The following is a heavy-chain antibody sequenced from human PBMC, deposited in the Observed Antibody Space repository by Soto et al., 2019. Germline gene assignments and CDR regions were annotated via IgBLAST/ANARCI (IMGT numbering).Heavy chain of an antibody. V-gene: IGHV3-66*04. J-gene: IGHJ4*02. D-gene: IGHD3-10*01. Sequence: EVQLVESGGGLVQPGGSLRLSCAASGFSVSSNYMYWVRQAPGKGLECVSLIYSGGSTDHADSVKDRFTISRDNSKNTLYLQMNNLSVEDTAVYYCARRHYYGSDWGQGTLVTVSS. CDR1: GFSVSSNY. CDR3: ARRHYYGSD. CDR2: IYSGGST.